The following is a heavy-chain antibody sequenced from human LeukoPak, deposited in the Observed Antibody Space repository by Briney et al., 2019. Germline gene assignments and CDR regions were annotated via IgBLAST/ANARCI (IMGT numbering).Heavy chain of an antibody. Sequence: GRSLRLSCAASGFTFDDYAMHWVRQAPGKGLEWVSGISWSGGNIEYADSVKGRFTISRDNAKNSLYLQMNSLRAEDTAFYYCAKDIHSSGWFYFDYWGQGTLVTVSS. CDR2: ISWSGGNI. D-gene: IGHD6-13*01. CDR1: GFTFDDYA. J-gene: IGHJ4*02. CDR3: AKDIHSSGWFYFDY. V-gene: IGHV3-9*01.